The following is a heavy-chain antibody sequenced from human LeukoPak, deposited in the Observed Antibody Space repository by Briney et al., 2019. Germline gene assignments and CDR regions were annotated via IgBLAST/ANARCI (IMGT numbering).Heavy chain of an antibody. Sequence: GASVKVSCKASGGTFSSYAISWVRQAPGQGLEWMGGIIPIFGTANYAQKFQGRVTITADESMSTAYMELSSLRSEDTAVYYCASSCSSTSCLPAYYYYYYYMDVWGKGTTVTVSS. CDR2: IIPIFGTA. J-gene: IGHJ6*03. CDR1: GGTFSSYA. CDR3: ASSCSSTSCLPAYYYYYYYMDV. D-gene: IGHD2-2*01. V-gene: IGHV1-69*13.